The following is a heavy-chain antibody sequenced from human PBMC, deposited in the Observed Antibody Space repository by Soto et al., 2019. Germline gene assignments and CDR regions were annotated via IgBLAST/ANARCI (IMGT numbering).Heavy chain of an antibody. D-gene: IGHD1-26*01. V-gene: IGHV3-9*01. Sequence: EVQLVESGGGLVQPGRSLRPSCAASGFTFDDYAMHWVRQAPGKGLEWVSGISWNSGSIGYADSVKGRFTISRDNAKNSLYLQMNSLRAEDTALYYCAKDREWERLGYFDYWGQGTLVTVSS. CDR2: ISWNSGSI. J-gene: IGHJ4*02. CDR1: GFTFDDYA. CDR3: AKDREWERLGYFDY.